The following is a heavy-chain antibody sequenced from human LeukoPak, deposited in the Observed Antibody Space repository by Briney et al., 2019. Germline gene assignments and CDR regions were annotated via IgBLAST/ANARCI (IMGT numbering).Heavy chain of an antibody. J-gene: IGHJ3*02. Sequence: GGSLRLSCAASGFTFSSYNMNWVRQAPGKGLEWVSSISSSSSYIYYADSVKGRFTISRDNAKNSLYLQMNSLRAEDTAVYYCARSTVSRAQGAFDIWGQGTMVTVSS. D-gene: IGHD4-17*01. V-gene: IGHV3-21*04. CDR2: ISSSSSYI. CDR1: GFTFSSYN. CDR3: ARSTVSRAQGAFDI.